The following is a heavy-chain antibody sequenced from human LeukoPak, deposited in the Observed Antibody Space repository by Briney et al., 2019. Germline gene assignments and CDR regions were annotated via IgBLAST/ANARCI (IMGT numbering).Heavy chain of an antibody. CDR3: AGRYGGGAFDI. J-gene: IGHJ3*02. CDR1: GYTFNTYD. D-gene: IGHD3-16*01. Sequence: SVKVSCKASGYTFNTYDIRCVRQATGQGLEWMGGIIPIFGTANYAQKFQGRVTITTDESTSTAYMELSSLRSEDTAVYYCAGRYGGGAFDIWGQGTMVTVSS. CDR2: IIPIFGTA. V-gene: IGHV1-69*05.